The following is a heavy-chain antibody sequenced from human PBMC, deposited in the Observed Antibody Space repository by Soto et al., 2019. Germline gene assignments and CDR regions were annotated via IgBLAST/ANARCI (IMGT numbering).Heavy chain of an antibody. D-gene: IGHD3-3*01. CDR3: ARESYVSGRYFDY. J-gene: IGHJ4*02. Sequence: ASVKVSCKASGYTFTTYSMHWVRQAPGQGLEWMGIINPSGTITRYAQKFQGRVTLTRDTSTTTVYMELSSLRSDDTAVYFCARESYVSGRYFDYWGQGTLVTVSS. CDR1: GYTFTTYS. V-gene: IGHV1-46*01. CDR2: INPSGTIT.